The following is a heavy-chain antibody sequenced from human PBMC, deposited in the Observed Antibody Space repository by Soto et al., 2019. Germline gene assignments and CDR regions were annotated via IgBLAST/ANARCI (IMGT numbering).Heavy chain of an antibody. D-gene: IGHD3-3*01. CDR1: GFTFTDYG. CDR3: AKGTFVSSGYTDY. CDR2: ISYDENDK. V-gene: IGHV3-30*18. Sequence: QVQLVESGGGVVQPRRSLRLSCAASGFTFTDYGMHWVRQAPGKGLEWLAVISYDENDKYYADSVKGRFTISRDNSKNTLYLHLNSLRAEDTAVYYCAKGTFVSSGYTDYWGQGALVTVSS. J-gene: IGHJ4*02.